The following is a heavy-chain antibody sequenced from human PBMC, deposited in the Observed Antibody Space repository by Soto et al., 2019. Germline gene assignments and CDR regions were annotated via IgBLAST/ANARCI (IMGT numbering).Heavy chain of an antibody. CDR3: ARVLWFGSYYPTGGWFDP. CDR2: LYYSGST. J-gene: IGHJ5*02. D-gene: IGHD3-10*01. Sequence: QVQLQESGPGLVKPSQTLSLTCTVSGGSISSGGYYWSWIRQHPGKGLEGIGYLYYSGSTYYNPSLKSRVTISVDTSKNQFSLKLSSVTAADTAVYYCARVLWFGSYYPTGGWFDPWGQGTLVTVSS. V-gene: IGHV4-31*03. CDR1: GGSISSGGYY.